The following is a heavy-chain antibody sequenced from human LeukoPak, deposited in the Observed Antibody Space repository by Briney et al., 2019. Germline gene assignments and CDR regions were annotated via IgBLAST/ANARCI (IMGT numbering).Heavy chain of an antibody. CDR3: APGPPYVT. D-gene: IGHD3-16*01. Sequence: PGGSLRLSCAASGFTFSGYSMNWVRQAPGKGLEWVSSISSSSNYIYYADSVKGRITISRDNAKNSLYLQMNSLRAEDTAVYYCAPGPPYVTWGQGTLVTVSS. J-gene: IGHJ5*02. CDR1: GFTFSGYS. CDR2: ISSSSNYI. V-gene: IGHV3-21*01.